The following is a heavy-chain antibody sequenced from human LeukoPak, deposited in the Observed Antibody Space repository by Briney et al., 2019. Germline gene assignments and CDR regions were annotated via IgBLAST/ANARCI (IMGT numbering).Heavy chain of an antibody. Sequence: PGGSLRLSCAASGFAFSAYGMHWVRQAPGKGLEWVAYIQNDESKTHYTDSVKGRFTISRDISKSTLYLQMNRLRAEDTAVYYCAKSASVLEGYFDWEENWFDPWGQGTLVTVSS. J-gene: IGHJ5*02. V-gene: IGHV3-30*02. D-gene: IGHD3-9*01. CDR3: AKSASVLEGYFDWEENWFDP. CDR1: GFAFSAYG. CDR2: IQNDESKT.